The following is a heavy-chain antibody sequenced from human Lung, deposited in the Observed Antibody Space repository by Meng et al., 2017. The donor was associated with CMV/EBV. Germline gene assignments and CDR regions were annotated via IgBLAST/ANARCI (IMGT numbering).Heavy chain of an antibody. D-gene: IGHD2-15*01. V-gene: IGHV1-2*02. J-gene: IGHJ4*02. CDR3: ARTYCSGGSCSSIFDY. CDR2: INPNSGGT. Sequence: TFTGYYMHWVRQAPGQGLEWMGWINPNSGGTNYAQKFQGRVTMTSDTSISTAYMELSRLRSDDTAVYYCARTYCSGGSCSSIFDYWGQGTLVTVSS. CDR1: TFTGYY.